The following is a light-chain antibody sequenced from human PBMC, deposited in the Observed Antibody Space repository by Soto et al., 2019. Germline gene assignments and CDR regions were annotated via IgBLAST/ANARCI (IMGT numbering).Light chain of an antibody. CDR2: GAS. V-gene: IGKV3-20*01. J-gene: IGKJ1*01. CDR1: QSVTSNY. Sequence: EIVLTRSPGTLSLSPGERATLSCRASQSVTSNYLAWYQQKPGQAPRLLIFGASIRDTGIPDRFSGSGSGTDFTLTISRLESEDFAVYYCQQYGSSPGTFGQGTKVDIK. CDR3: QQYGSSPGT.